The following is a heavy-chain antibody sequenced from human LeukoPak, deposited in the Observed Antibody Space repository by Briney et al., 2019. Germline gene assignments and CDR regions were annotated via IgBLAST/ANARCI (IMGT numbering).Heavy chain of an antibody. D-gene: IGHD2/OR15-2a*01. CDR2: INPSSGST. J-gene: IGHJ6*02. CDR1: GYTFTSYY. Sequence: GASVKVSCKASGYTFTSYYMHWVRQAPGQGLEWMGIINPSSGSTSYAQKFQGRVTMTRDTSTSTVYMELSSLRSEDTAVYYCARDVGNSNYYFYYGMDVWGQGTTVTVSS. CDR3: ARDVGNSNYYFYYGMDV. V-gene: IGHV1-46*01.